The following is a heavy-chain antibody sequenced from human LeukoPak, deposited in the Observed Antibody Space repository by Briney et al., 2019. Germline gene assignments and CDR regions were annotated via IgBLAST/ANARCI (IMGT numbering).Heavy chain of an antibody. CDR2: ISAYSGNT. CDR3: ARRSGVREALWEDFDI. Sequence: ASVKVSCKASGYTFTSYGISWVRQAPGQGLEWMGWISAYSGNTNYAQKLQGRVTMTTDTSTSTAYMELRRLRSDDTAVYYCARRSGVREALWEDFDIWGQGTMVTVSS. CDR1: GYTFTSYG. V-gene: IGHV1-18*01. D-gene: IGHD3-10*01. J-gene: IGHJ3*02.